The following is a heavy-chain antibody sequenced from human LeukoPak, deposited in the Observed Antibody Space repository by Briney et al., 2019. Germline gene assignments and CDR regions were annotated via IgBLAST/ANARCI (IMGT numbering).Heavy chain of an antibody. CDR1: GFTFSSYA. J-gene: IGHJ5*02. D-gene: IGHD3-10*01. V-gene: IGHV3-23*01. Sequence: PGGSLRLSCAASGFTFSSYAMSWVRQAPGKGLEWVSAISGSGGSTYYADSVKGRFTISRDNSKNTLYLQMNSPRAEDTAVYYCAKTETMVRGVTNWFDPWGQGTLVTVSS. CDR2: ISGSGGST. CDR3: AKTETMVRGVTNWFDP.